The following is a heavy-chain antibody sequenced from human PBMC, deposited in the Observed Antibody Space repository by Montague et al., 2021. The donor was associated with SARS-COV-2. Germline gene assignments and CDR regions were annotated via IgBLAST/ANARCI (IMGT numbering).Heavy chain of an antibody. V-gene: IGHV4-61*02. CDR1: GGSISYGSYF. CDR2: IHTSGST. D-gene: IGHD1-26*01. J-gene: IGHJ4*02. CDR3: VRDPAPSGSGTFYDY. Sequence: TLSLTCTVSGGSISYGSYFWTWIRQPAGKGLEWIGRIHTSGSTNYNPSLKSRVAISIDTPKDQFSLRLSTVAAADTAIYYCVRDPAPSGSGTFYDYWGQGTLVAVSS.